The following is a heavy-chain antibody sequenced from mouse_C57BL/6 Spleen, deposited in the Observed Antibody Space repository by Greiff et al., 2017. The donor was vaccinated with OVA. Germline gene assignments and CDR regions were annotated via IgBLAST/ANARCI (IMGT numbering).Heavy chain of an antibody. CDR1: GYAFSSSW. CDR3: ARYDYLTGFDY. J-gene: IGHJ2*01. V-gene: IGHV1-82*01. Sequence: QVQLQQSGPELVKPGASVKISCKASGYAFSSSWMNWVKQRPGKGLEWIGRIYPGDGDTNYNGKFKGKATLTADKSSSTAYMQLSSLTSEDSAVYFCARYDYLTGFDYWGQGTTLTVSS. D-gene: IGHD2-4*01. CDR2: IYPGDGDT.